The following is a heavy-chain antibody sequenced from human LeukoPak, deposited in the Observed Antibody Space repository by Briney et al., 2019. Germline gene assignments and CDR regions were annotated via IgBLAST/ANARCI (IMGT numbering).Heavy chain of an antibody. V-gene: IGHV3-30*04. D-gene: IGHD2-15*01. J-gene: IGHJ5*02. CDR3: AREVSNKGCCSGGSCYSVLDP. Sequence: GRSLRLSCAASGFTFSSYAMHWVRQAPGKGLEWVAVISYDGSNKYYADSVKGRFTISRDNSKNTLYLQMNSLRAEDTAVYYCAREVSNKGCCSGGSCYSVLDPWGQGTLVTVSS. CDR2: ISYDGSNK. CDR1: GFTFSSYA.